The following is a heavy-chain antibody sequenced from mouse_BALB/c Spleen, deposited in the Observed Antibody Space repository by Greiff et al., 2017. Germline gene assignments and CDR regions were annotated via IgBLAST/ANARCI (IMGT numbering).Heavy chain of an antibody. J-gene: IGHJ4*01. D-gene: IGHD1-1*02. CDR2: ISNGGGST. Sequence: EVKLVESGGGLVKPGGSLKLSCAASGFTFSSYAMSWVRQSPEKRLEWVAYISNGGGSTYYPDTVKGRFTISRDNAKNTLYLQMSSLKSEDTAMYYCARGGVAKGYYAMDYWGQGTSVTVSS. CDR1: GFTFSSYA. V-gene: IGHV5-12-2*01. CDR3: ARGGVAKGYYAMDY.